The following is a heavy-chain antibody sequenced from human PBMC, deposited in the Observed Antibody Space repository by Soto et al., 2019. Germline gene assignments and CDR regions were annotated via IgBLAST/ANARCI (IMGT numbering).Heavy chain of an antibody. Sequence: GSLRLSCAASGFIFSSYWMNWVRQAPGKGLEWVANIKQDGSEKYYVDSVKGRFTISRDNDKKSLYLQMNSLRAEDTAVYYCARRNDFWSGTYYYGMDVWGKGTKVTVAS. D-gene: IGHD3-3*01. J-gene: IGHJ6*04. CDR3: ARRNDFWSGTYYYGMDV. CDR1: GFIFSSYW. V-gene: IGHV3-7*01. CDR2: IKQDGSEK.